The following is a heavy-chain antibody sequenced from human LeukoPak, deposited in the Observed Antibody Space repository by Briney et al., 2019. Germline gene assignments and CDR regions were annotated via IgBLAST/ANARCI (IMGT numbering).Heavy chain of an antibody. Sequence: GGSLRLSCVASGLSFSTFWMNWVRQTPGKGLEWVAIIKKDGSEKLYVDSVRGRFTISRDNAKNSLYLHMNSLRADDTAVYYCARGTGWLPESWGQGTPVIVSS. CDR2: IKKDGSEK. CDR1: GLSFSTFW. J-gene: IGHJ5*02. V-gene: IGHV3-7*01. D-gene: IGHD5-12*01. CDR3: ARGTGWLPES.